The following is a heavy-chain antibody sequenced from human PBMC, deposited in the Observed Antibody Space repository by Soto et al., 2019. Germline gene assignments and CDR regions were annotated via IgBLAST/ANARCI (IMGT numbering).Heavy chain of an antibody. V-gene: IGHV1-46*02. CDR1: GYTFNRHY. Sequence: QVQLVQSGAEVRKPGASVKVSCKASGYTFNRHYIQWVRQAPGQGLEWMGMIDPSGGDTNYATKVQGRVTLTSDTSTSPVYMELSSLRSEDTAVYYCAKSRGVGLTRSSLDYWGPGTLVIVSS. CDR2: IDPSGGDT. CDR3: AKSRGVGLTRSSLDY. D-gene: IGHD1-26*01. J-gene: IGHJ4*02.